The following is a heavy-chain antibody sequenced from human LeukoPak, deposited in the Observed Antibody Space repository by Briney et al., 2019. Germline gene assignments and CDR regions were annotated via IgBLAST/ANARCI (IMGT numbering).Heavy chain of an antibody. D-gene: IGHD3-9*01. CDR2: ISASGDNT. Sequence: GGSLRLSCAASGFAFSTYVMSWVRQAPGKGLEWVSGISASGDNTYYADSVKGRFTISRDNSKNTLHLQMNSLRAEDTAVYYCAKGSGYDTDFDYWGQGTLATVSS. CDR1: GFAFSTYV. CDR3: AKGSGYDTDFDY. V-gene: IGHV3-23*01. J-gene: IGHJ4*02.